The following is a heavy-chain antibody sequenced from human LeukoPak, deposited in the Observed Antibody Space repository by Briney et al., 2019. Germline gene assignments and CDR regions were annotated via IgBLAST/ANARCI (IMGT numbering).Heavy chain of an antibody. D-gene: IGHD4-17*01. CDR1: SGSISTSNYY. CDR2: IYTSGST. CDR3: AREGDYGWFDP. Sequence: SETLSLTCTVSSGSISTSNYYWSWIRQPAGKGLEWIGRIYTSGSTNYNPSLKSRVTISVDTSKNQFSLKLSSVTAADTAVYYCAREGDYGWFDPWGQGTLVTVSS. J-gene: IGHJ5*02. V-gene: IGHV4-61*02.